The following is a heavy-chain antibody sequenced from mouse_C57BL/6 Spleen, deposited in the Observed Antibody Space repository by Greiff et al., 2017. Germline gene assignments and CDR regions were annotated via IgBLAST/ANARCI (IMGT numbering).Heavy chain of an antibody. CDR1: GYTFTSYW. J-gene: IGHJ3*01. CDR2: IHPNSGST. Sequence: VQLQQPGAELVKPGASVKLSCKASGYTFTSYWMHWVKQRPGQGLEWIGMIHPNSGSTNYNEKFKSKATLTVDKSSSTAYMQLSSLTSEDSAVYYCARDGVTTKVAYWGQGTLVTVSA. V-gene: IGHV1-64*01. CDR3: ARDGVTTKVAY. D-gene: IGHD2-2*01.